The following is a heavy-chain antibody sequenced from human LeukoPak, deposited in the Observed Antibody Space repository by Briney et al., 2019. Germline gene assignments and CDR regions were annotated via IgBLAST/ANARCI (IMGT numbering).Heavy chain of an antibody. Sequence: GGSLRLSCAASGFTFSIYWMSWVRQAPGKGLEWVANIKQDGSEKYYVDSVKGRFTISRDNAKNSLYLQMNSLRAEDTAVYYCARDGAVAGYYYYYGMDVWGQGTTVTVSS. J-gene: IGHJ6*02. CDR3: ARDGAVAGYYYYYGMDV. D-gene: IGHD6-19*01. CDR2: IKQDGSEK. V-gene: IGHV3-7*01. CDR1: GFTFSIYW.